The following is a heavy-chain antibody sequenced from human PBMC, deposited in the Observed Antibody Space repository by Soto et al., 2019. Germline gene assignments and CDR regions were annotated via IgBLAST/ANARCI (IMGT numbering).Heavy chain of an antibody. V-gene: IGHV3-30*18. CDR2: ISYDGSNK. CDR3: AKDDGWIPDY. D-gene: IGHD5-18*01. J-gene: IGHJ4*02. Sequence: GGSLRLACAASGFTFSSYGMHWVRQAPGKGLEWVAVISYDGSNKYYADSVRGRFTISRDNSKNTLYLQMNSLRAEDTAVYYCAKDDGWIPDYWAQGTLVTVSS. CDR1: GFTFSSYG.